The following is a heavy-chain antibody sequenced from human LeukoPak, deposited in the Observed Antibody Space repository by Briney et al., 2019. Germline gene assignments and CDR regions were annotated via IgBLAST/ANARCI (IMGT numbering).Heavy chain of an antibody. D-gene: IGHD5-18*01. CDR2: IADNGAT. Sequence: GGSLRLSCAASGFTFSSYAMHWVRQAPGKGLMWVSGIADNGATYYADSVKGRFTVSRDNSKNTLYLQMNSPRAEDTAVYYCAKLTNTASDFDYWGQGTLVTVSS. J-gene: IGHJ4*02. V-gene: IGHV3-23*01. CDR3: AKLTNTASDFDY. CDR1: GFTFSSYA.